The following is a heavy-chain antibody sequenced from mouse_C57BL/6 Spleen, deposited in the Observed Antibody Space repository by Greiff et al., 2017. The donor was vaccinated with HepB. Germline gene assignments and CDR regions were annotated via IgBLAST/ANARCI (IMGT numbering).Heavy chain of an antibody. CDR1: GFSLTSYA. J-gene: IGHJ4*01. D-gene: IGHD2-1*01. CDR2: IWTGGGT. CDR3: ARKGGGNYIYAMDY. Sequence: VQVVESGPGLVAPSQSLSITCTVSGFSLTSYAISWVRQPPGKGLEWLGVIWTGGGTNYNSALKSRLSISKDNSKSQVFLKMNSLQTDDTARYYCARKGGGNYIYAMDYWGQGTSVTVSS. V-gene: IGHV2-9-1*01.